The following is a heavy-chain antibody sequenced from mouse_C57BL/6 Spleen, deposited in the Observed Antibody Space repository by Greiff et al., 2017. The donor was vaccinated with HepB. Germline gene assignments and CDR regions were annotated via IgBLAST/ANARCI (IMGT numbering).Heavy chain of an antibody. CDR1: GFNIKDDY. CDR3: TGYYYGSSPWFAY. J-gene: IGHJ3*01. D-gene: IGHD1-1*01. CDR2: IDPENGDT. Sequence: DVHLVESGAELVRPGASVKLSCTASGFNIKDDYMHWVKQRPEQGLEWIGWIDPENGDTEYASKFQGKATITADTSSNTAYLQLSSLTSEDTAVYYCTGYYYGSSPWFAYWGQGTLVTVSA. V-gene: IGHV14-4*01.